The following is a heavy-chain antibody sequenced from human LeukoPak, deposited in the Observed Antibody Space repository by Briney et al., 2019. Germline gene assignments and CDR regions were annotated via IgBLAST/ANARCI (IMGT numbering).Heavy chain of an antibody. Sequence: SETLSLTCTVSAGSISSFYWSWIRQPPGKGLEWIGYVYSSGSTNYNPSLKSRLTVSVDTSKNQFSLQLSSVTAADTAVYYCARHGDYYCRSTTCFDYWGQGTLVTVSS. J-gene: IGHJ4*02. CDR3: ARHGDYYCRSTTCFDY. CDR1: AGSISSFY. V-gene: IGHV4-59*08. D-gene: IGHD2-2*01. CDR2: VYSSGST.